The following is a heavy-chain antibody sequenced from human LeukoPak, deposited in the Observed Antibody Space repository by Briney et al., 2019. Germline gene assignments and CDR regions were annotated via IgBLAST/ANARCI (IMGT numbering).Heavy chain of an antibody. Sequence: PGGSLRLSCVASGFTLSNYWMGWVRQAPGKGLDWVASINQDGSGKYYVDSVKGRFTVSSDIAKNSLYLQMSSLRAEDTAVYYCARASSGSYDYWGQGNMVTVSS. CDR1: GFTLSNYW. CDR3: ARASSGSYDY. J-gene: IGHJ4*02. V-gene: IGHV3-7*04. CDR2: INQDGSGK. D-gene: IGHD5-12*01.